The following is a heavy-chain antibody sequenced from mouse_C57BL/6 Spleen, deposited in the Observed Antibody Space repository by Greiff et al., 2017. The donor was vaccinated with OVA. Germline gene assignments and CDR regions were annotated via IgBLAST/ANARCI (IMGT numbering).Heavy chain of an antibody. CDR1: GYTFTDYE. V-gene: IGHV1-15*01. Sequence: QMQLKQSGAELVRPGASVTLSCKASGYTFTDYEMHWVKQTPVHGLEWIGAIDPETGGTAYNQKFKGKAILTADKSSSTAYMELRSLTSEDSAVYYCTRPAWFAYWGQGTLVTVSA. CDR2: IDPETGGT. J-gene: IGHJ3*01. CDR3: TRPAWFAY.